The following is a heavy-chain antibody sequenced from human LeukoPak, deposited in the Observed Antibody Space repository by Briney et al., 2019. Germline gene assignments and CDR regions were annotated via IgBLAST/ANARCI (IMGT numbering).Heavy chain of an antibody. CDR2: ISSSSYI. D-gene: IGHD2-2*01. CDR3: ARHSVKDCSSTSCYIGYMDV. Sequence: GGSLRLSRAASGFTFSSYSMNWVRQAPGKGLEWGSSISSSSYIYYADSVKGRFTISRDNAKNSMYLQMNSLRAEETAVYYCARHSVKDCSSTSCYIGYMDVWGKGTTDTVS. J-gene: IGHJ6*03. CDR1: GFTFSSYS. V-gene: IGHV3-21*01.